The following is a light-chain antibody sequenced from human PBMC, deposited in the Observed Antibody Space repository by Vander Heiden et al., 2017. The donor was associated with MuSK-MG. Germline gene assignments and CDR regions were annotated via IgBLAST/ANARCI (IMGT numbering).Light chain of an antibody. CDR1: QSISNW. J-gene: IGKJ1*01. CDR2: DAS. Sequence: DIQMTQSPSTLSASVGDRVNITCRASQSISNWLAWYQQKPGKAPKRLIYDASSLESGVPSRFSGSGSGTEFTRTISSLQPDDFATYYCQQYNSDSGTFGQGTKVEIK. V-gene: IGKV1-5*01. CDR3: QQYNSDSGT.